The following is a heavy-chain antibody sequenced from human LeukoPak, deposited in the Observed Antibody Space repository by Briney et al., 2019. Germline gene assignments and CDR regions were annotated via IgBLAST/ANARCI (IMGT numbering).Heavy chain of an antibody. V-gene: IGHV1-8*01. CDR3: ARVLQDGYNEDY. Sequence: ASVTVSCKASGYTFTSYDINWVRQATGQGLEWMGWMNPNSGNTGYAKKFQGRVTMTRNTSISTAYMELSSLRSEDTAVYYCARVLQDGYNEDYWGQGTLVTVSS. J-gene: IGHJ4*02. D-gene: IGHD5-24*01. CDR1: GYTFTSYD. CDR2: MNPNSGNT.